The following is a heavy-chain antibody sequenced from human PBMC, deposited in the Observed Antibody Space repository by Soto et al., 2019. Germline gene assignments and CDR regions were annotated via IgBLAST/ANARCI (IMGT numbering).Heavy chain of an antibody. CDR3: AKVRVLGNYYYGMDV. CDR2: ISYDGSNK. D-gene: IGHD1-1*01. Sequence: GGSLRLSCAASGFTFSSYGMHWVRQAPGKGLEWVAVISYDGSNKYYADSVKGRFTISGDNSKNTLYLQMNSLRAEDTAVYYCAKVRVLGNYYYGMDVWGQGTTVTVSS. V-gene: IGHV3-30*18. CDR1: GFTFSSYG. J-gene: IGHJ6*02.